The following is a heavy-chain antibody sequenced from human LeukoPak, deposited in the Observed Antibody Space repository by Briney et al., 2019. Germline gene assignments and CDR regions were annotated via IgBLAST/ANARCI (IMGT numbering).Heavy chain of an antibody. Sequence: PGGSLRLSCAASGFTFSGSAMHWVRQASGKGLEWVGRIRSKANSYATAYAASGKGRFTISRDDSKNTAYLQMNSLKTEDTAVYYCTRRADSITIFGVVTPSNWFDPWGQGTLVTVSS. CDR1: GFTFSGSA. CDR3: TRRADSITIFGVVTPSNWFDP. J-gene: IGHJ5*02. CDR2: IRSKANSYAT. D-gene: IGHD3-3*01. V-gene: IGHV3-73*01.